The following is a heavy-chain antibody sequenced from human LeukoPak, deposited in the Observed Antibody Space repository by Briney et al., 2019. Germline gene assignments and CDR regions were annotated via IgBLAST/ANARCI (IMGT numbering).Heavy chain of an antibody. Sequence: AAVKVSCKASGYTFTSYGISWVRQAPGQGLEGMGWISAYNGNTNYAQKLQGRVTMTTDTSTSTAYMELRSLRSDDTAVYYCARDGGIIVVVPAVDYWGQGTLVTVSS. V-gene: IGHV1-18*04. CDR2: ISAYNGNT. J-gene: IGHJ4*02. CDR3: ARDGGIIVVVPAVDY. D-gene: IGHD2-2*01. CDR1: GYTFTSYG.